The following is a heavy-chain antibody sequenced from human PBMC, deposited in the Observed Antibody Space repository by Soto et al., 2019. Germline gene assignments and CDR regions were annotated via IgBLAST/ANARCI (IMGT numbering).Heavy chain of an antibody. Sequence: ASVKVSCKASGYTFTGYYMHWVRQAPGQGLEWMGWINPNSGGTNYAQKFQGWVTMTRDTSISTAYMELSRLRSDDTAVYYCARAARPGAYYYGTDVWGQGTTVTVSS. V-gene: IGHV1-2*04. CDR2: INPNSGGT. CDR3: ARAARPGAYYYGTDV. D-gene: IGHD6-6*01. CDR1: GYTFTGYY. J-gene: IGHJ6*02.